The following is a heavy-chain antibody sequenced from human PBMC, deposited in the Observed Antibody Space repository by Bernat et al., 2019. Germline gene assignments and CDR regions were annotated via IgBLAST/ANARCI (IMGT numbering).Heavy chain of an antibody. J-gene: IGHJ5*02. CDR1: GFTFSSYG. CDR3: AKGGASGLIKNWFDP. V-gene: IGHV3-30*18. CDR2: ISYDGSNK. D-gene: IGHD5-12*01. Sequence: QVQLVESGGGVVQPGRSLRLSCAASGFTFSSYGMHWVRQAPGKGLEWVAVISYDGSNKYYADSVKGRFTISRDNSKNTLYLQMNSLRAEDTAVYYCAKGGASGLIKNWFDPWGQGTLVTVSS.